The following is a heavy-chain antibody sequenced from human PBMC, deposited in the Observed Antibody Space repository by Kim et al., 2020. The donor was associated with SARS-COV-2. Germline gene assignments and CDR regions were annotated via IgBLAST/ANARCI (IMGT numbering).Heavy chain of an antibody. Sequence: GRLTISRDNAKNSLYLQMNSLRAEDTALYYCAKDMGYYGSGSYLKEWFDPWGQGTLVTVSS. D-gene: IGHD3-10*01. J-gene: IGHJ5*02. V-gene: IGHV3-9*01. CDR3: AKDMGYYGSGSYLKEWFDP.